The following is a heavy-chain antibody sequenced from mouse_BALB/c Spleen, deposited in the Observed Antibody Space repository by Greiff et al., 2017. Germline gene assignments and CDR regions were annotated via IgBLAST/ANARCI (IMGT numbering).Heavy chain of an antibody. CDR1: GYTFTSYW. CDR2: IYPGDGDT. J-gene: IGHJ4*01. CDR3: ASGLFAMDY. D-gene: IGHD3-1*01. V-gene: IGHV1-87*01. Sequence: VKLMESGAELARPGASVKLSCKASGYTFTSYWMQWVKQRPGQGLEWIGAIYPGDGDTRYTQKFKGKATLTADKSSSTAYMQLSSLASEDSAVYYCASGLFAMDYWGQGTSVTVSS.